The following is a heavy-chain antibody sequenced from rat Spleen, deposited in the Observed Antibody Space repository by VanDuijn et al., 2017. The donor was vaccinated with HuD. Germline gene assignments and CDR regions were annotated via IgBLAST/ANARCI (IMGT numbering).Heavy chain of an antibody. D-gene: IGHD5-1*01. Sequence: EVQLVESGGGLVQPGRSMRLSCAASGFTFSDYGMAWVLQAPTKGLVWVASISYDGGSTYYRDSVKGRFTISRTNAESPLYLHMDSLTSEDTATYYCARHPQLGAFWYFDFWGPGTMVTVSS. CDR1: GFTFSDYG. V-gene: IGHV5-17*01. CDR2: ISYDGGST. J-gene: IGHJ1*01. CDR3: ARHPQLGAFWYFDF.